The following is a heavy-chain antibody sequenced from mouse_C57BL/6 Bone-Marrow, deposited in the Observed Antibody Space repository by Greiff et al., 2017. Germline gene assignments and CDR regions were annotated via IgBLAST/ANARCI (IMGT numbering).Heavy chain of an antibody. J-gene: IGHJ2*01. Sequence: VQLQQSGAELVKPGASVKLSCKASGYTFTSYWMQWVKQRPGQGLEWIGEIYPSDSDTNYNQKFKGKATLTVDTSSSTAYMQLSSLTSEDSAVYDCAAYGSGYNGGQGTTLTVSS. D-gene: IGHD1-1*01. CDR1: GYTFTSYW. CDR2: IYPSDSDT. V-gene: IGHV1-50*01. CDR3: AAYGSGYN.